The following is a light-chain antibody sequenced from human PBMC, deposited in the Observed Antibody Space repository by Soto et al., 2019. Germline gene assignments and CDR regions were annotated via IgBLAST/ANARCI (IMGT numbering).Light chain of an antibody. CDR2: DIS. V-gene: IGLV7-46*01. CDR1: TGAVTSDHW. Sequence: QAVVTQEPSLTVSPGGTVTLTCGSSTGAVTSDHWPYWFQQKSGQAPRTLIYDISSKHSWTPARFSGSLLGGKAALALSGAQPEDEADYYCLLSYSGAWVFGGGTKLTVL. J-gene: IGLJ3*02. CDR3: LLSYSGAWV.